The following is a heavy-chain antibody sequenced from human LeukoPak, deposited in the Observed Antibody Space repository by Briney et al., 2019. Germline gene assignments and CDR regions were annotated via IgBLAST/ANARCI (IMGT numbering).Heavy chain of an antibody. CDR1: GFTFTSYA. V-gene: IGHV1-3*01. CDR2: INAGNGNT. Sequence: PGGSLRLSCSASGFTFTSYAMHWVRQAPGQRLEWMGWINAGNGNTKYSQKFQGRVTITRDTSASTAYMELSSLRSEDTAVYYCARDRGDGYIDYWGQGTLVTVSS. CDR3: ARDRGDGYIDY. D-gene: IGHD5-24*01. J-gene: IGHJ4*02.